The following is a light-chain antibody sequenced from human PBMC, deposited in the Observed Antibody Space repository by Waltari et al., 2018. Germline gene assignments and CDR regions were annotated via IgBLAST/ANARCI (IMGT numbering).Light chain of an antibody. CDR1: SSNIGAGHD. CDR3: QSFDSNVRGGVV. V-gene: IGLV1-40*01. CDR2: GNN. Sequence: QSILTQPTSVSGAPGQRVTISCTGSSSNIGAGHDVHWYQAFPGTAPKLLIYGNNNRPSGAPLRCASSNSGSSASRAINGRQAEEEADYYCQSFDSNVRGGVVFGGGTKVTVL. J-gene: IGLJ3*02.